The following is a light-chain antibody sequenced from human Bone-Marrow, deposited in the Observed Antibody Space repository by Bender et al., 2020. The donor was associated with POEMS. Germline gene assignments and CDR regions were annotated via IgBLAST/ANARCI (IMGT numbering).Light chain of an antibody. Sequence: QSALTQPASVSGAPGQSITISCTGTSSDVGSYNLVSWYQQHPGKAPKLMIYEGSKRPSGVSYRFSGSKSGNTASLTISGLQAEDEADYYCSSYAGRYTYVFGTGTKVTVL. CDR2: EGS. V-gene: IGLV2-23*01. J-gene: IGLJ1*01. CDR1: SSDVGSYNL. CDR3: SSYAGRYTYV.